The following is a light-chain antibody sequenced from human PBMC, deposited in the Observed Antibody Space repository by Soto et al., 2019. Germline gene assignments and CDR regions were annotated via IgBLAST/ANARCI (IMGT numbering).Light chain of an antibody. CDR1: STDFVSYNR. J-gene: IGLJ1*01. CDR3: SLYTSENTYV. Sequence: QSALTQPPSVSGSPGQSVTISCTGTSTDFVSYNRVSWYQQPPGTAPKLIIYEASNRPLGVPDRFSGSKSGNTASLTISGLQAADEADYYCSLYTSENTYVFGTGTKVAVL. V-gene: IGLV2-18*01. CDR2: EAS.